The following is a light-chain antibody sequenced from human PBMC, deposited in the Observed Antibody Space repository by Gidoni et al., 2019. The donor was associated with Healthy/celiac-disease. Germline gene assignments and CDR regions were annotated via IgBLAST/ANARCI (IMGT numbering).Light chain of an antibody. Sequence: EIVLTQSPGTLSLSPGERAPLSCRASQSVSSSYLAWYQHNPGQAPRLLIYGASSRATGIPDSFSGRGSGTDFTLTISRLEPEDFAVYYCQQYGSSPPLTFGGGTKVEIK. CDR1: QSVSSSY. J-gene: IGKJ4*01. CDR3: QQYGSSPPLT. CDR2: GAS. V-gene: IGKV3-20*01.